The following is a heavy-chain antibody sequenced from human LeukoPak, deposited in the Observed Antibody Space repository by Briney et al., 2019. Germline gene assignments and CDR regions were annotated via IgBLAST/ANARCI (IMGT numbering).Heavy chain of an antibody. CDR1: GYTFTGYY. D-gene: IGHD3-10*01. Sequence: GASVKVSCKASGYTFTGYYMHWVRQAPGQGLEWMGWINPNSGGTNYAQKFQGRVTMTRDTSISTAYMKLSRLRSDDTAVYYCARVLVPTYYYGSGSYPTPHPYYFDYWGQGTLVTASS. CDR2: INPNSGGT. J-gene: IGHJ4*02. CDR3: ARVLVPTYYYGSGSYPTPHPYYFDY. V-gene: IGHV1-2*02.